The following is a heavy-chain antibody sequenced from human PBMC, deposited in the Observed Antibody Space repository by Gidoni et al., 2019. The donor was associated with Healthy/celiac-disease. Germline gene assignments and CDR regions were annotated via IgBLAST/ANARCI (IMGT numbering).Heavy chain of an antibody. J-gene: IGHJ4*02. D-gene: IGHD6-13*01. Sequence: QAPGKGLEWVGRIKSKTDGGTTDYAAPVKGRFTISRDDSKNTLYLQMNSLKTEDTAVYYCTTGHSSSWTPFDYWGQGTLVTVSS. CDR3: TTGHSSSWTPFDY. V-gene: IGHV3-15*01. CDR2: IKSKTDGGTT.